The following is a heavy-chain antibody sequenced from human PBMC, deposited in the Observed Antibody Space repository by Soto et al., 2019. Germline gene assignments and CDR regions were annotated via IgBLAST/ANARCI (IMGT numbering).Heavy chain of an antibody. V-gene: IGHV3-21*01. CDR1: GFTFSSYS. CDR3: ARDPFPLTYGDSWFDP. Sequence: PGGSLRLSCAASGFTFSSYSMNWVRQAPGKGLEWVSSISSSSSYIYYADSVKGRFTISRDNAKNSLYLQMNSLRAEDTAVYYCARDPFPLTYGDSWFDPWGQGTLVTVSS. CDR2: ISSSSSYI. D-gene: IGHD3-9*01. J-gene: IGHJ5*02.